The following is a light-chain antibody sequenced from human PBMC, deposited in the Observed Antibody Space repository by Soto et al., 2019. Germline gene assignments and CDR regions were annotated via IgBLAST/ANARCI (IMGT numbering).Light chain of an antibody. CDR1: SSDVGGYNY. CDR2: DVS. CDR3: CSYAGRYTWV. V-gene: IGLV2-11*01. Sequence: QSALTQPRSVSGSPGQSVTISCTGTSSDVGGYNYVSWYQQHPGKAPKLMIYDVSKRPSGVPDRFSGSKSGNTASLTISGLPAEDEADYYCCSYAGRYTWVFGGGTKLPVL. J-gene: IGLJ2*01.